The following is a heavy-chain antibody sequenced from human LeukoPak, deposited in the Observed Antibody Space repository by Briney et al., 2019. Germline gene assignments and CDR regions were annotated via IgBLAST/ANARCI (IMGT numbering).Heavy chain of an antibody. CDR3: ALSLIVVAFDAFDI. CDR2: TYYRSRWYN. J-gene: IGHJ3*02. D-gene: IGHD3-22*01. Sequence: SQTLSLTCAISGDSVSSNSAAWNWIRQSPSRGLEWLVRTYYRSRWYNDYVVSVRSRITINPDTAKNQFSLHLNSVTPEDTAVYYCALSLIVVAFDAFDIWGQGTMVTVSS. CDR1: GDSVSSNSAA. V-gene: IGHV6-1*01.